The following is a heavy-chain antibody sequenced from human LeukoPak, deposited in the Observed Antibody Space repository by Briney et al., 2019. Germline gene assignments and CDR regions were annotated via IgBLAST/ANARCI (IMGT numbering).Heavy chain of an antibody. CDR3: ARQGLRYVWFDP. CDR2: ISAHNGHT. CDR1: GYAFINYG. V-gene: IGHV1-18*01. J-gene: IGHJ5*02. D-gene: IGHD3-9*01. Sequence: GASVRVSCKASGYAFINYGITWVRQAPGQGLEWMGWISAHNGHTNYAQKLQGRVNMTTDTSTSTAYMELRSLRSDDTAVYYCARQGLRYVWFDPWGQGTLVTVSS.